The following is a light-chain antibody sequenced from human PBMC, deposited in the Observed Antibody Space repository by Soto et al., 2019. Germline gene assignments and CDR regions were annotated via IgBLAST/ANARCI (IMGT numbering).Light chain of an antibody. CDR2: EVN. Sequence: QSALTQPPSASGSPGQSVTISCTGTSNDVGGYNYVSWYQQHPGKAPKLMIYEVNKRPSGVPDRFSGSKSGNTASLTVSGLQGEDEADYYCSSFAVSNSFVFVTGTKVTVL. V-gene: IGLV2-8*01. CDR1: SNDVGGYNY. CDR3: SSFAVSNSFV. J-gene: IGLJ1*01.